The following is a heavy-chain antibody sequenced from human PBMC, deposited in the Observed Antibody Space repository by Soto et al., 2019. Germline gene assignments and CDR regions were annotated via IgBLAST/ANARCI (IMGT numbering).Heavy chain of an antibody. CDR2: IRSKANSYAT. D-gene: IGHD3-22*01. Sequence: EVQLVESGGGLVQPGGSLKLSCAASGFTFSGSAMHWVRQASGKGLEWVGRIRSKANSYATAYAASVKGRFTISRDDSKNTAYLQMKSLKTEDTAVYYCRKTYYDSSGSSDYWGQGTLVTVSS. CDR1: GFTFSGSA. CDR3: RKTYYDSSGSSDY. V-gene: IGHV3-73*02. J-gene: IGHJ4*02.